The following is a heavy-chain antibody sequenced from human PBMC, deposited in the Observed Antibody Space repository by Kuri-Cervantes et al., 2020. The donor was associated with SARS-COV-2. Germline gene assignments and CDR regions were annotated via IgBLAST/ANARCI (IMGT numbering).Heavy chain of an antibody. V-gene: IGHV3-23*01. J-gene: IGHJ4*02. CDR1: GFTFSSYA. Sequence: GGSLRLSCAASGFTFSSYAMSWVRQAPGKGLEWVSAISGSGGSTYYADSVKGRFTISRDNSKNTLYLQMNSLRAEDTAVYYCAKEAQRARVGATSLFYWGQGTLVTVSS. D-gene: IGHD1-26*01. CDR2: ISGSGGST. CDR3: AKEAQRARVGATSLFY.